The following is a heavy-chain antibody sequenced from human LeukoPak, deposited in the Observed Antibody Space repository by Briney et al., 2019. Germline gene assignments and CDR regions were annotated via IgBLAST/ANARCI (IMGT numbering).Heavy chain of an antibody. V-gene: IGHV3-30*04. J-gene: IGHJ4*02. CDR1: GFTFSDHA. CDR2: ISYHARDQ. CDR3: AAQPCINGICYLDY. Sequence: PGRSLRLSCTASGFTFSDHAMHWVRQAPGKGLEWVTVISYHARDQFYADSVKGRFTVSRDNSRNILYLQMNNLRVEDSAVYYCAAQPCINGICYLDYWGQGALVTVSS. D-gene: IGHD2-8*01.